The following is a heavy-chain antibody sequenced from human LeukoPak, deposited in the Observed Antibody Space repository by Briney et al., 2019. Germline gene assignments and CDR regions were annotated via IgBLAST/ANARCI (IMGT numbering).Heavy chain of an antibody. J-gene: IGHJ4*02. V-gene: IGHV1-2*02. Sequence: ASVKVSCKASGYTFTGYYMNWVRQAPRQGLEWMGRINPNSGGTKHAQKFQGRVTMTRDTSISTAYMELSRLRSDDTAVYYCASYYGSGSLLWGQGTLVTVAS. CDR3: ASYYGSGSLL. CDR2: INPNSGGT. CDR1: GYTFTGYY. D-gene: IGHD3-10*01.